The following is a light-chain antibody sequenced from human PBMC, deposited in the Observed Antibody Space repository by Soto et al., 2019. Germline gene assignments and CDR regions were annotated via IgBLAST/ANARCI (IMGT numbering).Light chain of an antibody. CDR2: EVS. J-gene: IGLJ1*01. V-gene: IGLV2-14*01. CDR1: SSDVGGYNS. Sequence: QPVLTQPRSVSGSPGQSVTVSCIGTSSDVGGYNSVSWYQQHPGKAPKLMIYEVSNRPSGVSNRFSGSKSGNTASLTISGLQAEDEADYYGSSYTSSSTPYVFGTGTTLTVL. CDR3: SSYTSSSTPYV.